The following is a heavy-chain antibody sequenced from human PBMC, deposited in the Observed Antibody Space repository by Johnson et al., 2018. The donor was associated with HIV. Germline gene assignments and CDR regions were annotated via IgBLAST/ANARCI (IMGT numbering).Heavy chain of an antibody. J-gene: IGHJ3*02. Sequence: VQLVESGGGVVQPGGSLRLSCAASGFTFSSYAMHWVRQAPGKGLEWVANIKQDGSEKYYVDSVKGRSPISRDNAKNSLYLQMNSLRAEDTAVYYCARELEIAQGLDAFDIWGQGTMVTVSS. CDR3: ARELEIAQGLDAFDI. CDR2: IKQDGSEK. CDR1: GFTFSSYA. V-gene: IGHV3-7*01. D-gene: IGHD5-24*01.